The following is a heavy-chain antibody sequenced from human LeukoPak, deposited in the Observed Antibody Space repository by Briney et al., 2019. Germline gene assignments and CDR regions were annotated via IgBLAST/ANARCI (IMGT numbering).Heavy chain of an antibody. CDR2: IYYSGTT. Sequence: PSETLSLACTVSGGSISSYYWSWIRQPPGKGLEWIGYIYYSGTTNYNPSLKSRVTISVDTSKNQFSLKLSSVTAADTAVYYCARGVYIAAAQYAYWGQGTLVTVSS. V-gene: IGHV4-59*01. J-gene: IGHJ4*02. CDR1: GGSISSYY. D-gene: IGHD6-13*01. CDR3: ARGVYIAAAQYAY.